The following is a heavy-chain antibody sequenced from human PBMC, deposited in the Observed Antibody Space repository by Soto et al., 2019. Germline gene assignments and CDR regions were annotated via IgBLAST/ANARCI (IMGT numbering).Heavy chain of an antibody. Sequence: SETLSLTCAVSGYSISSGYYLGWIRQPPGKGLEWIGSIYHSGSTYYNPSLKSRVTISVDTSKNQFSLKLSSVTAADTAVYYCARDRYAGFDPWGQGTLVTVSS. V-gene: IGHV4-38-2*02. D-gene: IGHD2-8*01. CDR1: GYSISSGYY. CDR3: ARDRYAGFDP. CDR2: IYHSGST. J-gene: IGHJ5*02.